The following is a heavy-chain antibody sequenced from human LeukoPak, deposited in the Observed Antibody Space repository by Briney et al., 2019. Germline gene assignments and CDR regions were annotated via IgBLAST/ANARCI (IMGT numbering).Heavy chain of an antibody. Sequence: GGSLRLSCAASGFTFSSYAMSWVRQAPGKGLEWFSAITGGGDDTYYADPVEGRFTISRDNSKNTLYLQMNSLRAEDTAVYYCAKGSRVSRPYYFDYWGQGTLVTVSS. D-gene: IGHD6-6*01. CDR2: ITGGGDDT. V-gene: IGHV3-23*01. CDR1: GFTFSSYA. J-gene: IGHJ4*02. CDR3: AKGSRVSRPYYFDY.